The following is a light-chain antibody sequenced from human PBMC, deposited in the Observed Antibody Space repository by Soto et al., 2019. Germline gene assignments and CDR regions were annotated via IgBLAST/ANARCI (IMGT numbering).Light chain of an antibody. CDR3: QQYSSLPRT. CDR1: QNVIYN. CDR2: GAS. Sequence: EIVLTQSPATLSVSPGGRATLSCRASQNVIYNLAWYQQKPGQAPRLLVYGASNRATDAPPRFRGSGSGTEFSLTISSLQSEDYATYFCQQYSSLPRTFGQGPRVEIK. J-gene: IGKJ1*01. V-gene: IGKV3-15*01.